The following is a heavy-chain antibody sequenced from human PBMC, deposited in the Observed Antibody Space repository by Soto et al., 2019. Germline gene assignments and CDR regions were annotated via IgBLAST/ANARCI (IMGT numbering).Heavy chain of an antibody. J-gene: IGHJ4*02. Sequence: QVQLVQSGAEVKKPGASVKVSCKASGDTFTDYYIHWVRQAPGQGLEWMGTVNPSGGHTTYAQHFLGRMTMTRDTSTSTLFMELTSLTSEDTAIYYCARGGHVVVVTAALDYWGQGTLVTVSS. CDR2: VNPSGGHT. D-gene: IGHD2-21*02. CDR1: GDTFTDYY. V-gene: IGHV1-46*01. CDR3: ARGGHVVVVTAALDY.